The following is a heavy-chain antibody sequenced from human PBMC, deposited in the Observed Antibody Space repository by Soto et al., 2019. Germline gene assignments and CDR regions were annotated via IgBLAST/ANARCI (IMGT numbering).Heavy chain of an antibody. Sequence: SETLSLTCTLSRRSISSYYWSWIRQPPGKGLEWIGYIYYSGSTNYNPSLRSRVTISVDTSKNQFSLKLSSVTAADTAVYYCARKGYGYNGFDYWGQGTLVTVS. CDR2: IYYSGST. CDR3: ARKGYGYNGFDY. D-gene: IGHD4-17*01. CDR1: RRSISSYY. V-gene: IGHV4-59*01. J-gene: IGHJ4*02.